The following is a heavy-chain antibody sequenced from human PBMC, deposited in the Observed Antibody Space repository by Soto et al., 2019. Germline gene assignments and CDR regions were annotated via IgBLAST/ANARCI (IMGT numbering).Heavy chain of an antibody. V-gene: IGHV3-23*01. CDR1: GFTFSTFV. CDR2: ISGGGDGT. J-gene: IGHJ6*04. Sequence: GGSLRLSFATAGFTFSTFVTSVVRPAPGKGLEWVSTISGGGDGTYYADSVKGRFTISRDNSKNTMYLQMDSLRAEDTAVYYCAKDRPTSSSLKMDVWGKGTTLTVSS. CDR3: AKDRPTSSSLKMDV. D-gene: IGHD6-6*01.